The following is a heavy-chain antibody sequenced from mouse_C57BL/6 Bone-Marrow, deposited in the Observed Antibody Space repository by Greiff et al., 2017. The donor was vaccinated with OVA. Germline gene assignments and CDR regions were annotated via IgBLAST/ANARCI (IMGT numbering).Heavy chain of an antibody. J-gene: IGHJ2*01. D-gene: IGHD4-1*01. CDR1: GYTFTSYR. CDR3: ARWENYFDY. Sequence: VQLQQPGAELVRPGSSVKLSCKASGYTFTSYRMDWVKQRPGQGLEWIGNIYPSDSETHYNQKFKDKATLTVDKSSSTAYMQLSSLTSEDSAVYCCARWENYFDYWGQGTTLTVSS. CDR2: IYPSDSET. V-gene: IGHV1-61*01.